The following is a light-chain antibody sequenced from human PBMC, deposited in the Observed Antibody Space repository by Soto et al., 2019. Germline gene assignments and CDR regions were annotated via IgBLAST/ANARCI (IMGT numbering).Light chain of an antibody. Sequence: DIQMTQSPSFVSASVGDRVTITCRASQGISSWLAWYQHKPGRAPKLLIHAASSFESGVRSRCSGSGSGADLTLTSISLPPEDFATYYWQQNTSFPLTFSGGTKVELK. CDR1: QGISSW. V-gene: IGKV1-12*01. CDR3: QQNTSFPLT. CDR2: AAS. J-gene: IGKJ4*01.